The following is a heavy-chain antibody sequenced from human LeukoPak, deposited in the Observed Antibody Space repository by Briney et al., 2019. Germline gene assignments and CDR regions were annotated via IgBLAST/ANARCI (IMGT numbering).Heavy chain of an antibody. CDR3: ARTYSSSYNYFDY. D-gene: IGHD6-13*01. J-gene: IGHJ4*02. V-gene: IGHV4-61*02. CDR2: IYTSGST. Sequence: SETLSLTCTDSGGSISSGSYYWSWIRQPAGKGLEWIGRIYTSGSTNYNPSLKSRVTISVDTSKNQFSLKLSSVTAADTAVYYCARTYSSSYNYFDYWGQGTLVTVSS. CDR1: GGSISSGSYY.